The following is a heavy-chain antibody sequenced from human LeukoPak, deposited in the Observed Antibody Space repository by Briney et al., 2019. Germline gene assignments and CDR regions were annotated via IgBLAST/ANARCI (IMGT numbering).Heavy chain of an antibody. Sequence: SETLSLTCTVSGGSISSGGYYWSWIRQHPGKGLEWIGYIYYSGSTYYNPSLKSRVTISVDTSKNQFSLKLSSVTAADTAVYYCARGWRIVVVPAVIGRFDPWGQGTLVTVSS. CDR1: GGSISSGGYY. CDR2: IYYSGST. J-gene: IGHJ5*02. V-gene: IGHV4-31*03. D-gene: IGHD2-2*02. CDR3: ARGWRIVVVPAVIGRFDP.